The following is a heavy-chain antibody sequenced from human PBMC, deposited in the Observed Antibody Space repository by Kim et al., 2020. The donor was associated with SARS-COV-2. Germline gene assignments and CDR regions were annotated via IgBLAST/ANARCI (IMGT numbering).Heavy chain of an antibody. CDR1: GFTFSDHY. D-gene: IGHD3-9*01. Sequence: GGTLRLSCAAYGFTFSDHYMTWIRQAPGKGLEWISHIDTTKNYADYADSVKGRVTIFRDNAKRSLYLLMNSLGVEDTAKYYCARDPRFDILSGYYIDWGQGTPVTVSS. J-gene: IGHJ4*02. CDR3: ARDPRFDILSGYYID. V-gene: IGHV3-11*05. CDR2: IDTTKNYA.